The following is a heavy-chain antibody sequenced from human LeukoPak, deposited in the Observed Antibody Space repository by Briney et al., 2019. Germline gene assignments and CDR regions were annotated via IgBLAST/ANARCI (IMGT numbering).Heavy chain of an antibody. J-gene: IGHJ4*02. D-gene: IGHD1-1*01. CDR3: ARQTGTGDEH. CDR2: ISSGSTI. Sequence: GGSLRLSCAASGFTFSSYSMNWVRQAPGKGLEWVSYISSGSTIYYADSVKGRFTISRDNAKNSLYLQMNSLRAEDTAVYYCARQTGTGDEHWGQGTLVTVSS. CDR1: GFTFSSYS. V-gene: IGHV3-48*04.